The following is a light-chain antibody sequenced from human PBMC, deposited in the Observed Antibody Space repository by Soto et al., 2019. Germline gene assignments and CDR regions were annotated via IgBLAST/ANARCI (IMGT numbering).Light chain of an antibody. CDR2: GAS. V-gene: IGKV3-20*01. CDR3: QQYGSSPT. J-gene: IGKJ5*01. CDR1: QSVSSSY. Sequence: ETVMTQSPATLSVSPGEGATLSCRASQSVSSSYLAWYQQKPGQAPRLLIYGASSRATGTPDRFSGSGSGTDFTLTISRLEPEDFAVYYCQQYGSSPTFGQGTRLEIK.